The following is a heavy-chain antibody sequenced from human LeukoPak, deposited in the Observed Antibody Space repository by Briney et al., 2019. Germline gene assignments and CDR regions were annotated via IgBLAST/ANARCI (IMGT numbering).Heavy chain of an antibody. J-gene: IGHJ5*02. V-gene: IGHV1-8*01. CDR1: GYTFTSYD. CDR3: AKGLTWIPNVFDP. CDR2: MNPNSGNT. D-gene: IGHD5-18*01. Sequence: GASVKVSCKASGYTFTSYDINWVRQATGQGLEWMGWMNPNSGNTGYAQKFQGRVTMTRNTSISTAYMELSSLRSEDTAVYYCAKGLTWIPNVFDPWGQGTLVTVSS.